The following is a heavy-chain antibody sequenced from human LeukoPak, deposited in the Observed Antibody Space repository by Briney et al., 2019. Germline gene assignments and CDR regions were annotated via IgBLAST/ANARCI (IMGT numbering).Heavy chain of an antibody. CDR3: ANARGIAVAGSFDY. V-gene: IGHV3-23*01. Sequence: GGSLRLSCAASGFTFSSYAMSWVRQAPGKGLEWVSAISGSGGSTYYADSVKGRFTISRDNSKNTLYLQMNSLRAEDTAAYYCANARGIAVAGSFDYWGQGTLVTVSS. CDR1: GFTFSSYA. J-gene: IGHJ4*02. CDR2: ISGSGGST. D-gene: IGHD6-19*01.